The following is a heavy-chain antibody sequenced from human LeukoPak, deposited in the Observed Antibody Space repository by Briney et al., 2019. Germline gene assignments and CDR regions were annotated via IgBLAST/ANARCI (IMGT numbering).Heavy chain of an antibody. D-gene: IGHD2-8*02. CDR2: IKEDGSET. CDR1: GLNFNSRW. CDR3: ARDGGWWRFDF. V-gene: IGHV3-7*03. J-gene: IGHJ4*02. Sequence: AGRSLRLSCVASGLNFNSRWMDWVRRAPGQGLEWVASIKEDGSETHYVDSVRGRSTISRDNDKNSLYLQMNNLRAEDTAMYYCARDGGWWRFDFWGQGALVTVSS.